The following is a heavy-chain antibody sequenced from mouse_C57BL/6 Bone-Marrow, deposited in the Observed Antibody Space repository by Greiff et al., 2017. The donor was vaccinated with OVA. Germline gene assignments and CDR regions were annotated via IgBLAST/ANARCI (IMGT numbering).Heavy chain of an antibody. CDR3: ARSYGYD. CDR1: GYTFTSYW. Sequence: QVQLQQPGAELVRPGSSVKLSCKASGYTFTSYWMHWVKQRPIQGLEWIGNIDPSDSETHYNQKFKDKATLTVDKSSSTAYLQLSSLTSEDSAGYYCARSYGYDWGQGTLVTVSA. V-gene: IGHV1-52*01. D-gene: IGHD2-2*01. J-gene: IGHJ3*01. CDR2: IDPSDSET.